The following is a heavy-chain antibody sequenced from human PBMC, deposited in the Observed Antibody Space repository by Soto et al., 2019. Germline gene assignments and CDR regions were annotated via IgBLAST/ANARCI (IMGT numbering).Heavy chain of an antibody. J-gene: IGHJ6*02. D-gene: IGHD2-21*02. Sequence: EVQLGQSGAEVKKPGESLKISCKGSGYSFTSYWIVWVRQMPGKGLEWLGYIYPGDSETRSSPSLQGQVTMSADKSTSTAYIQWSSRKSSDTARYYCARRSYCEGDCTRRPSDDSGMDCWGQGNTVTVSS. CDR1: GYSFTSYW. V-gene: IGHV5-51*01. CDR2: IYPGDSET. CDR3: ARRSYCEGDCTRRPSDDSGMDC.